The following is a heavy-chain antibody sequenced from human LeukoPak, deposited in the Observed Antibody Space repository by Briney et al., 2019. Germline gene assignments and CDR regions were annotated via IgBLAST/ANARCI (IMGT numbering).Heavy chain of an antibody. CDR2: IIPILGIA. D-gene: IGHD2-15*01. CDR1: GGTFSSYA. V-gene: IGHV1-69*04. J-gene: IGHJ3*02. CDR3: ASLYCSGGSCYSPFGAFEI. Sequence: SVTVSCKASGGTFSSYAISWVRQAPGQGLEWMGRIIPILGIANYAQKFQGRVTITADKSTSTAYMGLSSLRSEYTAVYYCASLYCSGGSCYSPFGAFEICGQGTMVTVSS.